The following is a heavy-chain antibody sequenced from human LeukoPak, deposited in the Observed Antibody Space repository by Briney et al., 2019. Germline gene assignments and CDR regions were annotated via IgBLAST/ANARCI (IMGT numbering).Heavy chain of an antibody. CDR3: ARPYSGYDYDWERSDYMDV. J-gene: IGHJ6*03. D-gene: IGHD5-12*01. Sequence: GGSLRLSCAASGFTFSSYSTNWVRQAPGKGLEWVSSISSSSSYIYYADSVKGRFTISRDNAKNSLYLQMNSLRAEDTAVYYCARPYSGYDYDWERSDYMDVWGKGTTVTVSS. V-gene: IGHV3-21*01. CDR1: GFTFSSYS. CDR2: ISSSSSYI.